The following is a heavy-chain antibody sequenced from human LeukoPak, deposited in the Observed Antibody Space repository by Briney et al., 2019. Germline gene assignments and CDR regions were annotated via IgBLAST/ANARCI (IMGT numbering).Heavy chain of an antibody. CDR3: AKDSSAYSGSYYDY. CDR2: IWYDGSNK. D-gene: IGHD1-26*01. V-gene: IGHV3-33*06. CDR1: GFIFSSHG. Sequence: GGSLRLSCAASGFIFSSHGMHWARQSPGKGLEWVAVIWYDGSNKYYADSVKGRFTISRDNSKNTVYLQMNSLRAEDTAIYYCAKDSSAYSGSYYDYWGQGTLVTVSS. J-gene: IGHJ4*02.